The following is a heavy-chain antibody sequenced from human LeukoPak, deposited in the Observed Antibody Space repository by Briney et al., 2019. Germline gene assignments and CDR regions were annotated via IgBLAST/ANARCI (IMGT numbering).Heavy chain of an antibody. CDR1: GFTFSTYG. V-gene: IGHV3-23*01. J-gene: IGHJ4*02. CDR2: IGGSGVST. Sequence: RPGGSLRLSCAASGFTFSTYGMTWVRQAPGKGLEWVSAIGGSGVSTYYADSVKGRFTISRDNAKNSLYLQMNSLRAEDTAVYYCARGSSAMTNHGIDYWGQGTLVTVSS. CDR3: ARGSSAMTNHGIDY. D-gene: IGHD2-8*01.